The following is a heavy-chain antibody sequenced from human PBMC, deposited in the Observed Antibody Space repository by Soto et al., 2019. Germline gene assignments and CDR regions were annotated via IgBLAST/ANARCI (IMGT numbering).Heavy chain of an antibody. CDR1: GGTFSSYT. J-gene: IGHJ4*02. V-gene: IGHV1-69*08. D-gene: IGHD2-15*01. CDR2: IIPILGIA. CDR3: ARDCSGGSCYSGTVDH. Sequence: QVQLVQSGAEVKKPGSSVKVSCKASGGTFSSYTISWVRQAPGQGLEWMGRIIPILGIANYVQKFQGRVTITADKSTSTAYMELSSLRSEDTAVYYCARDCSGGSCYSGTVDHWGQGTLVTVSS.